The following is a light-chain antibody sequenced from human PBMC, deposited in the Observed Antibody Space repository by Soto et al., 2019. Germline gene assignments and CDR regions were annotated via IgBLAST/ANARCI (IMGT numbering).Light chain of an antibody. J-gene: IGKJ1*01. CDR2: AAS. Sequence: DIQMTQSPSSLSASVGDRVTITCRASQTISTYLNWYQQKPGKAPNLLIDAASSLQSGISSRFIGSGSGTDFTLTISSLQPEDFTPYSCQQSYGTPRTFGQGTKVEIK. CDR1: QTISTY. CDR3: QQSYGTPRT. V-gene: IGKV1-39*01.